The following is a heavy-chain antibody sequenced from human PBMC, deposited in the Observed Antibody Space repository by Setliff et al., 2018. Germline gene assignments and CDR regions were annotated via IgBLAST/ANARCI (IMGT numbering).Heavy chain of an antibody. CDR3: VREGVDSRSSTDYRYYMDV. V-gene: IGHV1-69*05. CDR1: GGTFSSYG. J-gene: IGHJ6*03. CDR2: TIPMFGTA. D-gene: IGHD3-22*01. Sequence: GASVKVSCKASGGTFSSYGISWVRQAPGQGLEWMGGTIPMFGTADYAQKFQGRVTIITDESTSTAFMQLSSLRPEDTAVYYCVREGVDSRSSTDYRYYMDVWGKGTTVTVSS.